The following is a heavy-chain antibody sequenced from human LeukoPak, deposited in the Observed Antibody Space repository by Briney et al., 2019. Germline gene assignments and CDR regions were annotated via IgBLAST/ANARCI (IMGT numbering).Heavy chain of an antibody. CDR3: ARGPLVGASHYFDY. D-gene: IGHD1-26*01. CDR2: ICAYNGNT. J-gene: IGHJ4*02. Sequence: HRASVKVSCKASGYTFTSYGISWVRQAPGQGLEWMGWICAYNGNTNYAQKLQGRVTMTTDTSTSTAYMELRSLRSDDTAVYYCARGPLVGASHYFDYCGQGTLVTVSS. V-gene: IGHV1-18*01. CDR1: GYTFTSYG.